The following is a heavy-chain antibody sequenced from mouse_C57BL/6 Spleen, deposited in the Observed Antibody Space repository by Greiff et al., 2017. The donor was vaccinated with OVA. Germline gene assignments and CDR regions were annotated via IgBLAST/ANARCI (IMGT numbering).Heavy chain of an antibody. J-gene: IGHJ2*01. CDR1: GFTFSDYG. Sequence: EVQRVESGGGLVKPGGSLKLSCAASGFTFSDYGMHWVRPAPETGLEWVAYISSGSSTIYYADTVKGRFTISRDNAKNTLFLQMTSLRSEYTAMYYCARSANWDYFDYWGQGTTLTVSS. D-gene: IGHD4-1*01. V-gene: IGHV5-17*01. CDR3: ARSANWDYFDY. CDR2: ISSGSSTI.